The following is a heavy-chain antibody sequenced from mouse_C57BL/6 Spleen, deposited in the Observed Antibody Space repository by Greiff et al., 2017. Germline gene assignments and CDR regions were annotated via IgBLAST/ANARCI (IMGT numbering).Heavy chain of an antibody. Sequence: EVQLQESGAELVKPGASVKLSCTASGYTFTDYCMHWVKQRPGQGLEWIGCIYPGGGYTKYAQKFQGKATMTADKSSNTAYLQVSSLTSEDTAIYYCACRGEDYEGLDYWGKGTSVTVSA. V-gene: IGHV14-2*01. CDR1: GYTFTDYC. J-gene: IGHJ1*03. CDR3: ACRGEDYEGLDY. D-gene: IGHD1-1*01. CDR2: IYPGGGYT.